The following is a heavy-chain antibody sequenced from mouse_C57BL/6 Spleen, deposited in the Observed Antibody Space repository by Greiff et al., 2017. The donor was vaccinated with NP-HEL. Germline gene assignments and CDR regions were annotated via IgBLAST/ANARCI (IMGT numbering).Heavy chain of an antibody. J-gene: IGHJ2*01. CDR3: ESLCGYDTRLPYGC. CDR2: INPNYGTT. V-gene: IGHV1-39*01. D-gene: IGHD2-2*01. Sequence: VQLKESGPELVKPGASVKISCKASGYSFTDYNMNWVKQSNGKSLEWIGVINPNYGTTSYNQKFKGKATLTVDQSSSTAYMQLNSLTSEDSAVCCCESLCGYDTRLPYGCWGQGATVTVAT. CDR1: GYSFTDYN.